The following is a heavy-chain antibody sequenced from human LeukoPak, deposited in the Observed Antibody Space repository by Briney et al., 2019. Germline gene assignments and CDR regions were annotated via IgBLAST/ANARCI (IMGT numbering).Heavy chain of an antibody. CDR3: ARYSTRYPHYYYYMDV. D-gene: IGHD1-26*01. J-gene: IGHJ6*03. V-gene: IGHV4-34*01. CDR2: INHTGST. Sequence: SGTLSLTCAVYGGSFSGYYWSWIRPPPGKGLEWVGEINHTGSTNYNPSFKSRVTISVDTSKNQFSLKLSSVTAADTAVYYCARYSTRYPHYYYYMDVWGKGTTVTVSS. CDR1: GGSFSGYY.